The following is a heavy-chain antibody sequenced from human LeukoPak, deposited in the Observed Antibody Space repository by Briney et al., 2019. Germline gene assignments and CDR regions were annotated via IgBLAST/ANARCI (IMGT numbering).Heavy chain of an antibody. CDR1: GGSISSYY. CDR2: IYYSGST. Sequence: SETLSLTCTVSGGSISSYYWSWIRQPPGEGLEWIGYIYYSGSTNYNPSLKSRVTISVDTSKNQFSLKLSSVTAADTAAYYCARGPTAAAGLPNYYYYGMDVWGQGTTVTVSS. D-gene: IGHD6-13*01. CDR3: ARGPTAAAGLPNYYYYGMDV. V-gene: IGHV4-59*01. J-gene: IGHJ6*02.